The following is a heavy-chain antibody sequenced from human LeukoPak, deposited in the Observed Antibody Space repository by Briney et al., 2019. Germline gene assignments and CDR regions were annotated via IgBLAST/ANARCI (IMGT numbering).Heavy chain of an antibody. D-gene: IGHD1-26*01. CDR3: ARGRRVGATLGY. J-gene: IGHJ4*02. Sequence: ASVKVSCKASGYTFTSYDINGVPQATGQGLEWMGWINPNSGNTGYAQKFQGRVTMTRNTSISTAYMELSSLRSEGTAVYYCARGRRVGATLGYWGQGTLVTVSS. V-gene: IGHV1-8*01. CDR1: GYTFTSYD. CDR2: INPNSGNT.